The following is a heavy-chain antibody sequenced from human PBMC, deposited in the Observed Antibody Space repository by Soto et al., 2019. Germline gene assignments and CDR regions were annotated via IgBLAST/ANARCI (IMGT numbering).Heavy chain of an antibody. V-gene: IGHV3-30-3*01. CDR2: ISYDGSNK. CDR3: ARDGGPYGGYANTLAGWFDP. J-gene: IGHJ5*02. CDR1: GFTFSSYA. Sequence: QVQLVESGGGVVQPGRSLRLSCAASGFTFSSYAMHWVRQAPGKGLEWVAVISYDGSNKYYADSVKGRFTISRDNSKNTLYLQMNSLRAEDTAVYYCARDGGPYGGYANTLAGWFDPWGQGTLVTVSS. D-gene: IGHD5-12*01.